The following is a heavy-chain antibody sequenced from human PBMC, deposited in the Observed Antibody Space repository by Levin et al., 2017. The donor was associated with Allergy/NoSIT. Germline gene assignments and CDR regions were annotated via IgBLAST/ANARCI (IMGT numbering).Heavy chain of an antibody. CDR3: AKDQGPGGGSYYYPFDY. CDR2: ISNNGGNK. V-gene: IGHV3-30*18. D-gene: IGHD1-26*01. CDR1: GFIFSSYG. Sequence: PGGSLRLSCAASGFIFSSYGMHWVRQAPGKGLEWVAVISNNGGNKYYADSVKGRFTISRDNSKNTLYLEMNSLRAEDTAVYYCAKDQGPGGGSYYYPFDYWGQGTPVTVSS. J-gene: IGHJ4*02.